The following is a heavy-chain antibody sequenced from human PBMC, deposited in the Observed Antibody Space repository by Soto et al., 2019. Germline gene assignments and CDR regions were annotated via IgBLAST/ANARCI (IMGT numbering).Heavy chain of an antibody. CDR1: GYTFTSYG. D-gene: IGHD3-9*01. V-gene: IGHV1-18*01. Sequence: QVQLVQSGAEVKKPGASVKVSCKASGYTFTSYGISWVRQAPGQGLEWMGWISAYNGNTNYAQKLQGRVTMTTDTYTSTAYIEVRSLRSDDTAVYYCERGTRDILTGTLGDYWGQGTLVTVSS. CDR2: ISAYNGNT. CDR3: ERGTRDILTGTLGDY. J-gene: IGHJ4*02.